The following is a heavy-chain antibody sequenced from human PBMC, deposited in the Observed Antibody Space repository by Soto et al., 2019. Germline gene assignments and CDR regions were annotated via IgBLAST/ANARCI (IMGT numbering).Heavy chain of an antibody. CDR3: ASSFSGGTVYGMDV. CDR2: IYYSGST. J-gene: IGHJ6*02. V-gene: IGHV4-39*01. Sequence: SETLSLTCTVSGGSISSSSYYWGWFRQPPGKGLEWIGSIYYSGSTYYNPSLKSRVTISVDTSKNQFSLKLSSVTAADTAVYYCASSFSGGTVYGMDVWGQGTTV. D-gene: IGHD2-15*01. CDR1: GGSISSSSYY.